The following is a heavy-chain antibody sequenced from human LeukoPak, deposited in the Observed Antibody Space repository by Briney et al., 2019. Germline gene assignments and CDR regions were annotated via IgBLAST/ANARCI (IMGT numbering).Heavy chain of an antibody. D-gene: IGHD1-26*01. CDR2: ISAYNGNT. CDR1: GYTFTSYG. J-gene: IGHJ4*02. V-gene: IGHV1-18*01. Sequence: GASVKVSCKASGYTFTSYGISWVRQAPGQGLEWMGWISAYNGNTNYAQKLQGRVTMTTDTSTSTAYMELRSLRSDDTAVYYCARYARTPYSGSSHFDYWGQGTLVTVSS. CDR3: ARYARTPYSGSSHFDY.